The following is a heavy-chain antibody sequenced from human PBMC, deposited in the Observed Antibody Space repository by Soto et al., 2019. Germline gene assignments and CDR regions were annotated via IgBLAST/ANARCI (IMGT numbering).Heavy chain of an antibody. CDR2: ISGSGGST. J-gene: IGHJ4*02. CDR3: AAETRYSSFHY. V-gene: IGHV3-23*01. D-gene: IGHD6-19*01. Sequence: EVQLLESGGGLVQPGGSLRLSCAASGFTFTNYAMSWVRQAPREGLEWVSAISGSGGSTYYADSVKGRFTISRDNSKNTLFLQMSSLRAEDTAVYFCAAETRYSSFHYWGQGTLLTVSS. CDR1: GFTFTNYA.